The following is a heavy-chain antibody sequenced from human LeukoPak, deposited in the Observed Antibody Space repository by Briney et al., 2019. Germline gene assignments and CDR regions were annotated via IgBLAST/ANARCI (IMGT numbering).Heavy chain of an antibody. CDR2: IFQSGNT. CDR3: ASRNYDDYFDY. J-gene: IGHJ4*02. D-gene: IGHD3-3*01. Sequence: PSETLPLTCAVSGPSSTMVYYWAWIRQPPGKGLEWVGSIFQSGNTYYTPSLKTRVSISMDKSENHFSLRLTSVTAADTATYYGASRNYDDYFDYWGQGAPVIVSS. V-gene: IGHV4-38-2*01. CDR1: GPSSTMVYY.